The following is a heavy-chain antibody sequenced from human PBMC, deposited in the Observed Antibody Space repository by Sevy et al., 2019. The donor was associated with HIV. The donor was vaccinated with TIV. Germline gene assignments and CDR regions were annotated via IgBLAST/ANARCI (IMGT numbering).Heavy chain of an antibody. CDR1: GFDFSTYD. Sequence: GGSLRLSCAASGFDFSTYDMHWVRQAPGKGLEWVAFISFDGSDKWYVDSVKGRFTISRDNSKKTLYVQMNTLRDEDTAGYYCAKRERSYYDSSGNYDAFDVWGQGTSVTVSS. CDR3: AKRERSYYDSSGNYDAFDV. J-gene: IGHJ3*01. CDR2: ISFDGSDK. V-gene: IGHV3-33*03. D-gene: IGHD3-22*01.